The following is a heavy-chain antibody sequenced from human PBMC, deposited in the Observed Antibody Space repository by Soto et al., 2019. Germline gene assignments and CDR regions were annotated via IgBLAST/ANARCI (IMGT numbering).Heavy chain of an antibody. CDR3: ARTTVTTGGVDV. D-gene: IGHD4-4*01. CDR2: IYYSGST. Sequence: SETLSLTCTVSGGSISSGDHYWSWIRQPPGKGLEWIGYIYYSGSTYYNPSLKSRVTISVDTSKNQFSLKLSSVTAADTAVYYCARTTVTTGGVDVWGQGTTVTVSS. J-gene: IGHJ6*02. V-gene: IGHV4-30-4*01. CDR1: GGSISSGDHY.